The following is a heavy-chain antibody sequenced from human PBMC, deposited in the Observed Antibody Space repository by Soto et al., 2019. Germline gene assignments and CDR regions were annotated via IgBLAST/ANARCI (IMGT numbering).Heavy chain of an antibody. CDR1: GYDFSAYW. D-gene: IGHD3-10*01. V-gene: IGHV5-51*01. CDR2: IYPGDSDV. J-gene: IGHJ4*02. Sequence: GESLKISCKGSGYDFSAYWINWARQMPGKGLEWMGTIYPGDSDVRYSPSFQGQVTISVDKSISIAYLQWSSLKAADTAIYYCARTDYGSGTFDSWGQGTLVTVSS. CDR3: ARTDYGSGTFDS.